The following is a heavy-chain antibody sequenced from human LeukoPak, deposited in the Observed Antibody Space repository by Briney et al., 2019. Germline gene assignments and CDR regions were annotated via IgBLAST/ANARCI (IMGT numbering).Heavy chain of an antibody. CDR1: GYTFTSYD. V-gene: IGHV1-8*01. J-gene: IGHJ4*02. CDR3: ARRYSSSWYWKDY. Sequence: ASVKVSCKASGYTFTSYDINWVRQATGQGLEWMGWMNPNSGNTGYAQKFQGRVTMTRNTSISTAYMELSSLRSEDTAVYYCARRYSSSWYWKDYWGQGTLVTVSS. D-gene: IGHD6-13*01. CDR2: MNPNSGNT.